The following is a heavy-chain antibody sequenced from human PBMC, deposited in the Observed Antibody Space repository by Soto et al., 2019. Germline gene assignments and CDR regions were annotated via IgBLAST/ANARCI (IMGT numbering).Heavy chain of an antibody. CDR2: IIPIFGTA. CDR3: ERQQAVYGMDV. Sequence: QVQLVQSGAEVKKPGSSVKVSCKASGGTFSSYAISWVRQAPGQGLEWMGGIIPIFGTANYAQKFQGRVNVTSDEFTSTAYMEVSILRFEDTAVYYCERQQAVYGMDVWGQGTTVTVSS. J-gene: IGHJ6*02. CDR1: GGTFSSYA. V-gene: IGHV1-69*05.